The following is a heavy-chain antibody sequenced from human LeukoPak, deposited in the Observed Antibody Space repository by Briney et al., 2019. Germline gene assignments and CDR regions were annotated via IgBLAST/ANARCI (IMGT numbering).Heavy chain of an antibody. V-gene: IGHV3-7*01. D-gene: IGHD1-26*01. J-gene: IGHJ3*02. CDR2: IKEDGSEK. CDR3: ARIAPIDVGQSGSADDAFDI. Sequence: PGGSLRLSCAASGFTFSSYWMSWVRQAPGKGLEWVANIKEDGSEKYYVDSVKGRFTISRDSAKNSLYLQMNSLRVEDTAVYYCARIAPIDVGQSGSADDAFDIWGQGTMVTVSS. CDR1: GFTFSSYW.